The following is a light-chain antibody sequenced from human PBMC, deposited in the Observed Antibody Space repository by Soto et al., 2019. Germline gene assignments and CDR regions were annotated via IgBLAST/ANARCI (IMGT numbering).Light chain of an antibody. CDR3: QQYNSFPFT. CDR2: KAS. J-gene: IGKJ5*01. V-gene: IGKV1-5*03. Sequence: IQMTQPPSTLSASVGDRVTITCRASQSISSWLAWYQQKPGKAPKVLIYKASSLESGVPSRFSGSGSGTEFTLTISSLQPDDFATYYCQQYNSFPFTFGQGTRLEIK. CDR1: QSISSW.